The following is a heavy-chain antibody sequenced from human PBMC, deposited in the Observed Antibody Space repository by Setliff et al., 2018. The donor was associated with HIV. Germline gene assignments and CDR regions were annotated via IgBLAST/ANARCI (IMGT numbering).Heavy chain of an antibody. J-gene: IGHJ4*02. D-gene: IGHD4-17*01. CDR3: ARHRKDDYFLTAYFDS. Sequence: PSETLSLTCTVSGTSINSHYWSWIRQTPGKGLQWLGLIYYTGIPTYNPSLEGRITMSVDRSKNQFSLRLTSVTAADTAVYYCARHRKDDYFLTAYFDSLGQGALVTVSS. V-gene: IGHV4-59*08. CDR2: IYYTGIP. CDR1: GTSINSHY.